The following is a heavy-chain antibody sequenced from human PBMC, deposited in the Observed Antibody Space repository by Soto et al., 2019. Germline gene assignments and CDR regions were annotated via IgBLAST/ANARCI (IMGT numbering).Heavy chain of an antibody. V-gene: IGHV4-31*03. Sequence: QVQLQESGPGLVKPSQTLSLTCTVSGGSISSGGYYWSWIRQHPGKGLEWIGYIYYRGSTSYNPSLKSRVTLSGHTSKNQSSLKLSSVTAADTAVYYWAGSFRVAAAGPFDYWGQGTLVTVSS. CDR3: AGSFRVAAAGPFDY. J-gene: IGHJ4*02. CDR2: IYYRGST. D-gene: IGHD6-13*01. CDR1: GGSISSGGYY.